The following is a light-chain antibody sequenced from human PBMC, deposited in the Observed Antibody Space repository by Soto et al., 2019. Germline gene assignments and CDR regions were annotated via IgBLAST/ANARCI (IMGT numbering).Light chain of an antibody. V-gene: IGKV3-20*01. CDR3: QQYGSSPRT. J-gene: IGKJ1*01. CDR2: GAS. Sequence: EIVLTQSPGTLSLSPGERATLSCRASQSVSSSYLAWYQQKPGQAPRLLIYGASSRATGIPDRFSGSGSGTDFTLTISRLEPEDFAVDYCQQYGSSPRTFGQVTKVDI. CDR1: QSVSSSY.